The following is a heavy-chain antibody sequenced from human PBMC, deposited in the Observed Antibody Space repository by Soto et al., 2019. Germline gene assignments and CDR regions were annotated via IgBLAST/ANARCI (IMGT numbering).Heavy chain of an antibody. CDR3: AKRYYDFWSGPLAVGFMDV. CDR1: GFTFSSYA. Sequence: LRLSCAASGFTFSSYAMSWVRQAPGKGLEWVSAISGSGGSTYYADSVKGRFTISRDNSKNTLYLRMNSLRAEDTAVYYCAKRYYDFWSGPLAVGFMDVWGQGTTVTV. V-gene: IGHV3-23*01. CDR2: ISGSGGST. D-gene: IGHD3-3*01. J-gene: IGHJ6*02.